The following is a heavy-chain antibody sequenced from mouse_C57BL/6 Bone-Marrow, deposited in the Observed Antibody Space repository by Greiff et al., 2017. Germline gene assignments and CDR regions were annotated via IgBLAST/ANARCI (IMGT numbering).Heavy chain of an antibody. CDR1: GFSLTSSG. CDR3: ARRWLGGFAY. V-gene: IGHV2-2*01. D-gene: IGHD2-3*01. Sequence: QVQLQQSGPGLVQPSQSLSITCTVSGFSLTSSGVHWVRQSPGKGLEWLGVIWSGGSTDYNAAFISRPSISKENYKGQVFFKMNSLQADDTAIYYCARRWLGGFAYWGQGTLVTVSA. J-gene: IGHJ3*01. CDR2: IWSGGST.